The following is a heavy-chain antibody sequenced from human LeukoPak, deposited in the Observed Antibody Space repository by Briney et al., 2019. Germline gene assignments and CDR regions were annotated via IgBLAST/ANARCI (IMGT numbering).Heavy chain of an antibody. Sequence: GGSLRLSCAASGFTFSSYGMHWVRQAPGKGLEWVAFIRYDGSNKYYADSVKGRFTISRDNSKNTLYLQMNSLRAEDTAVYYCAKYDGVPASPEYSSSYYFDYWGQGTLVTVSS. J-gene: IGHJ4*02. CDR1: GFTFSSYG. CDR3: AKYDGVPASPEYSSSYYFDY. V-gene: IGHV3-30*02. D-gene: IGHD6-6*01. CDR2: IRYDGSNK.